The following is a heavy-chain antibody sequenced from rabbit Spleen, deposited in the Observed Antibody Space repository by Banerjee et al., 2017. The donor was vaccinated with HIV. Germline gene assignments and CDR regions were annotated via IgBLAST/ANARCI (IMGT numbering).Heavy chain of an antibody. J-gene: IGHJ4*01. D-gene: IGHD4-2*01. V-gene: IGHV1S45*01. CDR1: GFSISSYYM. Sequence: QEQLEESAGGLVQPGGSLTLTCTASGFSISSYYMNWVRQAPGKGLEWIACIDVVKSGLTHYASWAKGRFTISKTSSTTVTLQMTSLTVADTATYFCARDAAGREDFNLWGPGTLVTVS. CDR3: ARDAAGREDFNL. CDR2: IDVVKSGLT.